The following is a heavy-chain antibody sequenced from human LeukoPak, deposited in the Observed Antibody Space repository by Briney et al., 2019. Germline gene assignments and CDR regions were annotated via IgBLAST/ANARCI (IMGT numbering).Heavy chain of an antibody. J-gene: IGHJ4*02. V-gene: IGHV1-18*01. D-gene: IGHD5-24*01. CDR1: GYTFTSYG. CDR3: ARYGSWGWLQYDFDY. Sequence: ASVKVSCKASGYTFTSYGISWVRQAPGQGLEWMGWISANNGNTNYAQKLQGRVTMTTDTSTSTAYMELRSLRSDDTAVYYCARYGSWGWLQYDFDYWGQGTLVTVSS. CDR2: ISANNGNT.